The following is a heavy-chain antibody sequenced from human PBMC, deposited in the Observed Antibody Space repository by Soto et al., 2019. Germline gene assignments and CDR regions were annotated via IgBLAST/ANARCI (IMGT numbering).Heavy chain of an antibody. CDR3: ARYRPGYKFDC. J-gene: IGHJ4*02. Sequence: EVQLVESGGGLVQPGGSLRLSCEVSGFSFSDYWMSGVRQAPGKGLEWVANIKQDGSAEYSVDSVKGRFTISRDNGKNSLYLQMNRLRAEDTDVYYCARYRPGYKFDCWGQGTMGTVSS. V-gene: IGHV3-7*01. D-gene: IGHD5-12*01. CDR2: IKQDGSAE. CDR1: GFSFSDYW.